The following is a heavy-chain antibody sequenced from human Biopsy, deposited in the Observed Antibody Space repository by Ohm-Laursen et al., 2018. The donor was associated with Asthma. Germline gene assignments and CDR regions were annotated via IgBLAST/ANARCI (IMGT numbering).Heavy chain of an antibody. CDR1: GYTFNSAG. V-gene: IGHV1-69*13. CDR3: ARGYSGSDRIVYYYSGLEV. Sequence: SVKVSCKASGYTFNSAGITWVRQAPGQGLEWMGGLIPVLGTPDHAQMFEGRVTITADESTSTAYMELSSLSSEDTAVYYCARGYSGSDRIVYYYSGLEVWGQGTTVTVSS. CDR2: LIPVLGTP. D-gene: IGHD5-12*01. J-gene: IGHJ6*02.